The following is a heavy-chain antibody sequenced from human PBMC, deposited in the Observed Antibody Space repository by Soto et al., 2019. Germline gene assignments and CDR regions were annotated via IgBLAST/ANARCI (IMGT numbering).Heavy chain of an antibody. V-gene: IGHV3-9*01. J-gene: IGHJ3*02. CDR1: GFTFDDYA. D-gene: IGHD3-10*01. Sequence: GGSLRLSCAASGFTFDDYAMHWVRQAPGKGLEWVSGISWNSGSIGYADSVKGRFTISRDNAKNSLYLQMNSLRAEDTALYYCARRRGAFDIWGQGTMVTVSS. CDR3: ARRRGAFDI. CDR2: ISWNSGSI.